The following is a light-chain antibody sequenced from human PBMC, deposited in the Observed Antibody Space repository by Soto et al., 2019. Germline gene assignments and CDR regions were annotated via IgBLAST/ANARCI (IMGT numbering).Light chain of an antibody. J-gene: IGKJ5*01. Sequence: DIVVTQSPLSLPVTPGEPASISCRSSQSLLHSNGHNYLEWYLQKPGQSPQLLIYEVSTRVSGVPDRFSGSGSGTDFTLEISRVETDDVGIYYCMQSTQLPPTFGQGTRLEIK. V-gene: IGKV2D-29*02. CDR3: MQSTQLPPT. CDR1: QSLLHSNGHNY. CDR2: EVS.